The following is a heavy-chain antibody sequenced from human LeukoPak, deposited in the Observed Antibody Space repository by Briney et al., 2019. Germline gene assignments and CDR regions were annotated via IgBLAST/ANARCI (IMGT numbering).Heavy chain of an antibody. CDR3: ARNGGYCSSTSCYLADNWFDP. V-gene: IGHV1-8*03. D-gene: IGHD2-2*01. CDR1: GYTFTSYD. J-gene: IGHJ5*02. CDR2: MNPNSGNT. Sequence: ASVKVSCKASGYTFTSYDINWVRQATGRGLEWMGWMNPNSGNTGYAQKFQGRVTITRNTSISTAYMELSSLRSEDTAVYYCARNGGYCSSTSCYLADNWFDPWGQGTLVTVSS.